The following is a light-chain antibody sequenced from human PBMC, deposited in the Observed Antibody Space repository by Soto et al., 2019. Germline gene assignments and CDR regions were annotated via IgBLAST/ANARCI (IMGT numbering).Light chain of an antibody. V-gene: IGKV3-20*01. CDR1: QSVSSY. J-gene: IGKJ1*01. CDR3: QQYGSSGT. Sequence: EIVLTQPPGTLSLSPGERVTLSCRASQSVSSYLAWYQQKPGQAPRLLIYGASTRATGIPDRFSGSGSGTDFTLTISRLEPEDFAVYYCQQYGSSGTFGQGTKVDIK. CDR2: GAS.